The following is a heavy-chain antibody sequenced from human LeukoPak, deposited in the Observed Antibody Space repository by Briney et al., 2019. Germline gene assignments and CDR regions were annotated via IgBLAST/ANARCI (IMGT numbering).Heavy chain of an antibody. V-gene: IGHV4-39*02. Sequence: PSETLSLTCTVSGGLISNGSYYWGWIRQPPGKGLEWIGSIYYSGSTYYNPSLKSRVTISVDTSKNQFSLKLSSVTAADTAVYYCARDQRNLDAFVIWGQGTMVTVSS. D-gene: IGHD1-7*01. J-gene: IGHJ3*02. CDR2: IYYSGST. CDR3: ARDQRNLDAFVI. CDR1: GGLISNGSYY.